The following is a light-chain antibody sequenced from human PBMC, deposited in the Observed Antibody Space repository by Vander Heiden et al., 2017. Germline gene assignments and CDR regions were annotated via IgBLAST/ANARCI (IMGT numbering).Light chain of an antibody. J-gene: IGLJ2*01. Sequence: ALPHPPSWSVSPGQPASITCSGDHLGDKYTSWYQQKAGQSPVLIIYQGTERPSGIPERFSGSNSGNTATLTISGTQAMDEADFYCQAWDSNTVLFGGGTKLTVL. CDR2: QGT. CDR1: HLGDKY. CDR3: QAWDSNTVL. V-gene: IGLV3-1*01.